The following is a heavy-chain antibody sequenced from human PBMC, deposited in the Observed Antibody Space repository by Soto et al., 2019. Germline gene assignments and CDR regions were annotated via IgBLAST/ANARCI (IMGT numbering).Heavy chain of an antibody. CDR2: IWYDGSNK. CDR3: ARAGPQVAGTDFDY. CDR1: GFTFSSYG. V-gene: IGHV3-33*01. J-gene: IGHJ4*02. Sequence: GGSLRLSCAASGFTFSSYGMHWVRQAPGKGLEWVAVIWYDGSNKYYADSVKGRFTISRDNSKNTLYLQMNSLRAEDTAVYYCARAGPQVAGTDFDYWGQGTLVTVSS. D-gene: IGHD1-7*01.